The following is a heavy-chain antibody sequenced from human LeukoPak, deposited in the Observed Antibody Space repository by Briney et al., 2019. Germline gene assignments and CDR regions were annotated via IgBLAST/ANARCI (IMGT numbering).Heavy chain of an antibody. CDR1: GFTFSSYS. CDR3: ARLTTVTTTFDY. V-gene: IGHV3-21*01. J-gene: IGHJ4*02. D-gene: IGHD4-17*01. Sequence: GGSLRLSCAASGFTFSSYSMNWVRQAPGKGLEWISSISSSSSYIYYADSVKGRFTISRDNAKNSLYLQMNSLRDEDTAMYYCARLTTVTTTFDYWGQGTLVTVSS. CDR2: ISSSSSYI.